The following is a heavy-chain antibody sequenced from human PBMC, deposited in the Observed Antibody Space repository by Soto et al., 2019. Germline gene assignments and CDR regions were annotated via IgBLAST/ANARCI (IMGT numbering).Heavy chain of an antibody. V-gene: IGHV1-69*13. Sequence: SVKVSCKASGGTFSSYAISWVRQAPGQGLEWMGGIIPIFGTANYAQKFQGRVTITADESTSTAYMELSSLRSEDTAVYYCARSLVVVAATAHYYFDYWGQGTLVTVPS. J-gene: IGHJ4*02. CDR2: IIPIFGTA. CDR1: GGTFSSYA. D-gene: IGHD2-15*01. CDR3: ARSLVVVAATAHYYFDY.